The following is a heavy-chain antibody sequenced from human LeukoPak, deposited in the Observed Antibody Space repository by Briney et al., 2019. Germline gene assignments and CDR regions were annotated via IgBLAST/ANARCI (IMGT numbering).Heavy chain of an antibody. J-gene: IGHJ4*02. V-gene: IGHV4-59*08. CDR3: ARQRIAAGFYFDY. CDR1: GGSISSYY. D-gene: IGHD6-13*01. Sequence: SETLSLTCTVSGGSISSYYWSWIRQSPGKGLEWIGYIYYSGSTNYNPSLKSRVTISVDTSKNQFSLKLSSVTAADTAVYYCARQRIAAGFYFDYWGQGTLVTVSS. CDR2: IYYSGST.